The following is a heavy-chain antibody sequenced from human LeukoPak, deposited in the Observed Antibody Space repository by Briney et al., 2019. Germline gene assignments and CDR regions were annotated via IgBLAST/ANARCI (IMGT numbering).Heavy chain of an antibody. V-gene: IGHV3-7*01. CDR2: IKQDGSEK. Sequence: GGSLRLSCAASGFTFSSYWMSWARQAPGKGLEWVANIKQDGSEKYYVDSVKGRFTISRDNAKNSLYLQMNSLRAEETAVYYCARVYGVRGDSSGPAGYWGQGTLVTVSS. CDR1: GFTFSSYW. J-gene: IGHJ4*02. CDR3: ARVYGVRGDSSGPAGY. D-gene: IGHD3-22*01.